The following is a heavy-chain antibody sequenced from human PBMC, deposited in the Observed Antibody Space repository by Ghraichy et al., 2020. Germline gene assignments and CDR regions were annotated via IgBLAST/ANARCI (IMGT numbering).Heavy chain of an antibody. Sequence: GEYLNISCVASGFTFSNYAMSWVRQAPGKGLEWVSASSGSGSSTYYADSVKGRFTISRDISNNTLYLQMNGLRAEDTAVYYCAKALKRIDAFDVWGQGTLVIVSS. CDR3: AKALKRIDAFDV. V-gene: IGHV3-23*01. CDR2: SSGSGSST. J-gene: IGHJ3*01. CDR1: GFTFSNYA.